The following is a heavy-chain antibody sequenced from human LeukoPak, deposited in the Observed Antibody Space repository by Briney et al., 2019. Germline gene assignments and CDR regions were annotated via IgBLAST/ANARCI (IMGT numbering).Heavy chain of an antibody. V-gene: IGHV4-38-2*01. J-gene: IGHJ4*02. Sequence: PSETLSLTCVVSGYSISSGYFWGWIRQPPGKGLEWIGSIYHSGSTYYNPSLKSRVTVSVGMSKNQFSLRLSSVTAADTAVYYCAGHDYADYVVSYWGQGTLVTVSS. CDR1: GYSISSGYF. CDR3: AGHDYADYVVSY. D-gene: IGHD4-17*01. CDR2: IYHSGST.